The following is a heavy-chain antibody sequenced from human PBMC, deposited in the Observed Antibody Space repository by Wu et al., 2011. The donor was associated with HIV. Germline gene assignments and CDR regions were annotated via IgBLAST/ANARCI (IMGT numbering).Heavy chain of an antibody. CDR3: ARGLWYTSGACYIFDY. D-gene: IGHD6-25*01. Sequence: QVQLVQSGAEVKKPGSSVKISCKASGNTFNAINWLRQAPGQGLEWMGWVNPDTGNTGYAPEFHGTITMTRNISISTVYLELNSLRSADTAVYYCARGLWYTSGACYIFDYWARERWSPSP. CDR2: VNPDTGNT. J-gene: IGHJ4*02. V-gene: IGHV1-8*01. CDR1: GNTFNA.